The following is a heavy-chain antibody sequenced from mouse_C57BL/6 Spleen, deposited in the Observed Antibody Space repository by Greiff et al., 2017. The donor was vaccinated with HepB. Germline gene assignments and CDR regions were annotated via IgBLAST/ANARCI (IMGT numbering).Heavy chain of an antibody. D-gene: IGHD2-5*01. CDR1: GFTFTDYN. CDR2: INPNNGGT. CDR3: ARSGAYYSNYDAMDY. V-gene: IGHV1-18*01. J-gene: IGHJ4*01. Sequence: EVQLQQSGPELVQPGASVTIPCTASGFTFTDYNMDWVKQSPGKSLEWIGDINPNNGGTIYPKKFNGKATLTVDKSSSTAYMELRSLTAEDTAVYYCARSGAYYSNYDAMDYWGQGTSVTVSS.